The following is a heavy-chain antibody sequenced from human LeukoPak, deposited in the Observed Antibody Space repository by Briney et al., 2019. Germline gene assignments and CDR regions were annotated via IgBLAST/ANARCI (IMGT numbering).Heavy chain of an antibody. CDR2: IKSKTDGGTT. J-gene: IGHJ4*01. Sequence: GGSLRLSCAASGFTFSNAWMSWVRQAPGKGLEWVGRIKSKTDGGTTDYAAPVKGRSTISRDDSKNTLYLQMNSLKTEDTAVYYCTTDPDYYDSSGQVYWGQGTLVTVSS. CDR3: TTDPDYYDSSGQVY. D-gene: IGHD3-22*01. CDR1: GFTFSNAW. V-gene: IGHV3-15*01.